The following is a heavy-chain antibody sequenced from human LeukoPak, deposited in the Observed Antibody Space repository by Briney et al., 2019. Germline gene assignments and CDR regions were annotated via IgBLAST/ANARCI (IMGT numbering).Heavy chain of an antibody. CDR3: ARSLLSYGRYYYYYMDV. CDR2: IYYSGST. CDR1: GGSISSYY. V-gene: IGHV4-59*01. J-gene: IGHJ6*03. D-gene: IGHD4-17*01. Sequence: NTSETLSLTCTVSGGSISSYYWSWIRQPPGKGLEWIGYIYYSGSTNYNPSLKSRVTISVDTSKNQFSLKLSSVAAADTAVYYCARSLLSYGRYYYYYMDVWGKGTTVTVSS.